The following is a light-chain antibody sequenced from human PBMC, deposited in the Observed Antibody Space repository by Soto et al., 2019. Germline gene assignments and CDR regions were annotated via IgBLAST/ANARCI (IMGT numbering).Light chain of an antibody. J-gene: IGKJ1*01. CDR1: QSLVNSDGNTY. CDR2: KVS. CDR3: MQGTHWPRT. V-gene: IGKV2-30*01. Sequence: DVVMTQSPLSLCVTLGQPASISCRSSQSLVNSDGNTYLNWFQQRPGQSPRRLIYKVSNRDSGVPDRFSGSGSGTDFTLKISRVEAEDVGVYYCMQGTHWPRTFGQGTNVEIK.